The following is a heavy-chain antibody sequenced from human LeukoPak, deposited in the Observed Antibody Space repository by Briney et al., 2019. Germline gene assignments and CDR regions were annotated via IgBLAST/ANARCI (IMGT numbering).Heavy chain of an antibody. D-gene: IGHD6-13*01. J-gene: IGHJ4*02. Sequence: SETLSLTCTVSTGSISSYYWTWIRQPPGEGLEWIGYINYSGSTNYNWSLKGRVTISVDTSKNLYTLKLSSVAAADTAVYYCARKSAAAGYFDYWGQGSLVTVYS. CDR1: TGSISSYY. V-gene: IGHV4-59*01. CDR3: ARKSAAAGYFDY. CDR2: INYSGST.